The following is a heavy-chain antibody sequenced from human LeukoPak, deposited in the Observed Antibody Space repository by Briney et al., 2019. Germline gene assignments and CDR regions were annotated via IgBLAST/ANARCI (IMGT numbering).Heavy chain of an antibody. Sequence: SETLSLTCAVYGGPFSGYSWSWIRQPPGKGLEWIGEIDHSGSTNYNPSLRGRVAMSVDTSKNQFSLKLSSVTAADTAVYYCARDFRGLIGDWGQGTLVTVSS. J-gene: IGHJ4*02. CDR3: ARDFRGLIGD. V-gene: IGHV4-34*01. D-gene: IGHD3-10*01. CDR1: GGPFSGYS. CDR2: IDHSGST.